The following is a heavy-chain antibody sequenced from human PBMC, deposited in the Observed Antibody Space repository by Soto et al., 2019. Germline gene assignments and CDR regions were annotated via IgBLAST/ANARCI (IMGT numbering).Heavy chain of an antibody. D-gene: IGHD2-8*01. CDR3: ASRSATVLSLRY. V-gene: IGHV3-23*01. J-gene: IGHJ4*02. CDR1: GFSFSSYA. Sequence: PGGSRRLSCVAPGFSFSSYAMNWVRQATGKGLEWVPTSSGSFGSTYYADSMQGRFTVSRDNSKNTLYLQMNSLRAEDTAVYYCASRSATVLSLRYWGPGTQVTVSS. CDR2: SSGSFGST.